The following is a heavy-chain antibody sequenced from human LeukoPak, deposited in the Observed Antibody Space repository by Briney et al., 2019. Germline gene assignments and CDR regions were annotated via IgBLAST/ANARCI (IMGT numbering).Heavy chain of an antibody. Sequence: GASVKVSSKASGYTFTGHYMHWVRQAPGHGLEWMGWIHAGTGDTNYAQKFQGRFTMTRDTSISTLYMELNRLTSDDTAVYFCARDENWGPDYWGQGTLVTVSS. V-gene: IGHV1-2*02. D-gene: IGHD7-27*01. CDR3: ARDENWGPDY. CDR2: IHAGTGDT. CDR1: GYTFTGHY. J-gene: IGHJ4*02.